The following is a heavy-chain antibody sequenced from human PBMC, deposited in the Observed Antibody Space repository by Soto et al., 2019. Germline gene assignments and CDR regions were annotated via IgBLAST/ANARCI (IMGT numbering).Heavy chain of an antibody. CDR1: GFTFSSYG. CDR3: AKDPSCTSCYGHYYGMDV. CDR2: ISYDGSNK. J-gene: IGHJ6*02. Sequence: QVQLVESGGGVVQPGRSLRLSCAASGFTFSSYGMHGVRQAPGKGLEWVAVISYDGSNKYYADSVKGRFTISRDNSKNTLYLQMNSPRAEDTAVYYCAKDPSCTSCYGHYYGMDVWGQGTTVTVSS. V-gene: IGHV3-30*18. D-gene: IGHD2-2*01.